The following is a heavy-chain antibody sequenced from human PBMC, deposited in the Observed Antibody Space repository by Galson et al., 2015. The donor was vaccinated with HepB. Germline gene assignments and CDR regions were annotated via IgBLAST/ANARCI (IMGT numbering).Heavy chain of an antibody. CDR1: GFTVSSNY. V-gene: IGHV3-53*04. Sequence: SLRLSCAASGFTVSSNYMSWVRQAPGKGLEWVSIIYSGTSTYYADPVRGRFTISRHNFKNTLYLQMNSLRAEDTAVYYCARDRSLREAQWLVPCFDSWGQGTLVTVSS. J-gene: IGHJ4*02. CDR3: ARDRSLREAQWLVPCFDS. D-gene: IGHD6-19*01. CDR2: IYSGTST.